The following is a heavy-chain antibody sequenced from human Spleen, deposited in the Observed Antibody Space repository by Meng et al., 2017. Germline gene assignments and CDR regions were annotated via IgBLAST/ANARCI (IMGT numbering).Heavy chain of an antibody. CDR2: ISSSSSYI. CDR1: GFTFSSYS. CDR3: ARGTYSSGWPYYFDY. D-gene: IGHD6-19*01. V-gene: IGHV3-21*01. Sequence: GESLKISCAASGFTFSSYSMNWVRQAPGKGLEWVSSISSSSSYIYYADSVKGRFTISRDNAKNSLYLQMNSLRAEDTAVYYCARGTYSSGWPYYFDYWGQGTLVTVSS. J-gene: IGHJ4*02.